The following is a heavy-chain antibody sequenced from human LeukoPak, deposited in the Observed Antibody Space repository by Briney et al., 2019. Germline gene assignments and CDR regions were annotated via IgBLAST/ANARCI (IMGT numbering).Heavy chain of an antibody. V-gene: IGHV4-39*01. CDR1: GVSISSSNSY. Sequence: SETLSLTCTVSGVSISSSNSYWGWIRQPSGKGLEWIGSIYYSGNTYYNASLKSQVSISIDTSKNQFSLKLTSVTAADTAVYYCARQTGSGLFILPGGQGTLVTVSS. J-gene: IGHJ4*02. D-gene: IGHD3/OR15-3a*01. CDR2: IYYSGNT. CDR3: ARQTGSGLFILP.